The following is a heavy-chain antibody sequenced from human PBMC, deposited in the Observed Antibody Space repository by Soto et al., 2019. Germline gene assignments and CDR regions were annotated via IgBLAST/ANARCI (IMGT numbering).Heavy chain of an antibody. CDR3: ASPYYDFWSGYHYAFDI. CDR1: GFTFSSYV. CDR2: ISGSGGST. V-gene: IGHV3-23*01. D-gene: IGHD3-3*01. Sequence: PGGSLRLSCAASGFTFSSYVMTWVRQAPGKGLEWVSRISGSGGSTHYADSVKGRFTISRDNSKNTLYLQMNSLRAEDTAVYYCASPYYDFWSGYHYAFDIWGQGTMVTVS. J-gene: IGHJ3*02.